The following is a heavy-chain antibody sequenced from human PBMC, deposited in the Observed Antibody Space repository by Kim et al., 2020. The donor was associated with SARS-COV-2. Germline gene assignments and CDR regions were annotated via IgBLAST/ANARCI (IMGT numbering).Heavy chain of an antibody. Sequence: GGSLRLSCAASGFTFSSYAMHWVRQAPGKGLEWVAVISYDGSNKYYADSVKGRFTISRDNSKNTLYLQMNSLRAEDTAVYYCARGEDIVVVVAATRFRAFDIWGQGTMVTVSS. CDR3: ARGEDIVVVVAATRFRAFDI. V-gene: IGHV3-30-3*01. CDR2: ISYDGSNK. D-gene: IGHD2-15*01. J-gene: IGHJ3*02. CDR1: GFTFSSYA.